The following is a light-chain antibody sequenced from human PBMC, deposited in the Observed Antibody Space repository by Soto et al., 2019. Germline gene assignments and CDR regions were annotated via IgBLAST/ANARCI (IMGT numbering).Light chain of an antibody. Sequence: DIVLTQSPTTLSLSHGERATRSCRASQSVSNYLAWYQLKPGQAPRLLIYDASNRATGIPDRFSGSGSGTDFTLTISSLEPEDFATYYCQQRSNWPRTFGQGTKVDIK. CDR2: DAS. V-gene: IGKV3-11*01. CDR3: QQRSNWPRT. J-gene: IGKJ1*01. CDR1: QSVSNY.